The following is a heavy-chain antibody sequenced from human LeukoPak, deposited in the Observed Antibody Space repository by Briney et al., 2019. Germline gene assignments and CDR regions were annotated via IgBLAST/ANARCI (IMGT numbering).Heavy chain of an antibody. V-gene: IGHV3-9*01. D-gene: IGHD1-26*01. J-gene: IGHJ3*02. Sequence: HPGRSLRLSCAASRITFAEYAMHWVRQAPGKGLEWVSGISWNSGSIGHADSVKGRFTISRGNAKNSLYLQMNSLRAEDTALYYCAKSRIVGATTDAFDIWGQGTMVTVSS. CDR2: ISWNSGSI. CDR3: AKSRIVGATTDAFDI. CDR1: RITFAEYA.